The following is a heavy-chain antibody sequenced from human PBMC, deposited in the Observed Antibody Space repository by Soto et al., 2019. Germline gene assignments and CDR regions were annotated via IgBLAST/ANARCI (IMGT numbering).Heavy chain of an antibody. Sequence: GGSLRLSCAASGFTFSSYAMSWVRQAPGKGLEWVSAISGSGGSTYYADSVKGRFTISRDNSKNTLYLQMNSLRAEDTAVYYCAKGRYYYGSGSYFVALAPLDPWGQGTLVTVSS. CDR1: GFTFSSYA. D-gene: IGHD3-10*01. V-gene: IGHV3-23*01. J-gene: IGHJ5*02. CDR2: ISGSGGST. CDR3: AKGRYYYGSGSYFVALAPLDP.